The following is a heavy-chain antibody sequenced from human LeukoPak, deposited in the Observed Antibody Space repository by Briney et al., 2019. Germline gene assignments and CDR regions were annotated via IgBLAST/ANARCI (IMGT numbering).Heavy chain of an antibody. CDR1: GFTVSSSL. CDR3: ARVQYTTLPYFDY. CDR2: IYSGGTT. D-gene: IGHD5-24*01. V-gene: IGHV3-53*01. J-gene: IGHJ4*02. Sequence: GGSLRLSCAASGFTVSSSLMSWVRQAPGKGLEWVSVIYSGGTTNYADSVKGRFTISRDNSKNTVYLQMNSLRAVDTAVFYCARVQYTTLPYFDYWGQGTLVTVSS.